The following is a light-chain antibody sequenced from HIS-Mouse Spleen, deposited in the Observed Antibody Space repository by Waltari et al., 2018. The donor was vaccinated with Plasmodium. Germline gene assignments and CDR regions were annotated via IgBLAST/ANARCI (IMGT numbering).Light chain of an antibody. CDR1: SSNIGSNY. CDR2: RNN. J-gene: IGLJ3*02. CDR3: AAGDDSLSGRV. V-gene: IGLV1-47*01. Sequence: QSVLTQPPSASGPPGQRVTISCFGSSSNIGSNYVYWYQQLPGTAPKLRIYRNNARPSGVPDRFSGSRSGTSATRAISGVRAEDEADYYCAAGDDSLSGRVFGGGTKLTVL.